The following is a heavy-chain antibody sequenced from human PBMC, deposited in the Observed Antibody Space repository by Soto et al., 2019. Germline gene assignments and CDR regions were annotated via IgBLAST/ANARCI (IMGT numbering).Heavy chain of an antibody. J-gene: IGHJ4*02. CDR2: ISGYSQNT. CDR3: ARDQVLSWFGELFRPLDY. D-gene: IGHD3-10*01. CDR1: GYIFTSYG. Sequence: QVQLVQSGAEVKKPGASVKVSCKASGYIFTSYGISWVRQAPGQGLEWMGWISGYSQNTNYAQNRQGRGTMTTEESTSTAYMELRSLRSDDTAVYYCARDQVLSWFGELFRPLDYWGKGTLVTVSS. V-gene: IGHV1-18*01.